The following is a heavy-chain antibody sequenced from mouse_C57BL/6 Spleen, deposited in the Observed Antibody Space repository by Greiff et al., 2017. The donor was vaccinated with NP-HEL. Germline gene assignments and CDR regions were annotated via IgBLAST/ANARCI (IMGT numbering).Heavy chain of an antibody. CDR2: IDPEDGDT. D-gene: IGHD1-1*01. CDR3: TTYYGSSWGFAY. V-gene: IGHV14-1*01. CDR1: GFNITDYY. J-gene: IGHJ3*01. Sequence: EVQLQQSGAELVRPGASVKLSCTASGFNITDYYMHWVKQRPEQGLEWIGRIDPEDGDTEYAPKFQGKATMTADTSSNTAYLQLSSLTSEDTAVYYCTTYYGSSWGFAYWGQGTLVTVSA.